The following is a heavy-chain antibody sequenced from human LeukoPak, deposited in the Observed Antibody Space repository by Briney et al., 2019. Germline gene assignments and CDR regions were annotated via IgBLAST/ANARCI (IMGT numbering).Heavy chain of an antibody. J-gene: IGHJ1*01. D-gene: IGHD3-16*01. CDR2: ISPSGGIT. CDR3: AKDDDWGRYKH. CDR1: GFTFSTYY. Sequence: GGSLRLSCAASGFTFSTYYMNWVRQAPGKGLEWVSGISPSGGITYYTDSVKGRFTISRDNSKNTQSLQMNSLRAEDTAVYYCAKDDDWGRYKHWGQGTLVTVSS. V-gene: IGHV3-23*01.